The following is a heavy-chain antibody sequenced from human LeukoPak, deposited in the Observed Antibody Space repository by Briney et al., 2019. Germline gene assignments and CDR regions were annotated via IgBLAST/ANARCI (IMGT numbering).Heavy chain of an antibody. V-gene: IGHV3-7*03. Sequence: GGPLRLSCAASGFTFRSYWMTWLRQSPGKGLEGVANTKQDGSETYHVDPVKGRFTISRDNAKDSLYLEMDSLRYEDTAVYYCARTAGLFRPALLYCGQGTLVTVSS. CDR2: TKQDGSET. CDR1: GFTFRSYW. D-gene: IGHD2-2*01. J-gene: IGHJ4*02. CDR3: ARTAGLFRPALLY.